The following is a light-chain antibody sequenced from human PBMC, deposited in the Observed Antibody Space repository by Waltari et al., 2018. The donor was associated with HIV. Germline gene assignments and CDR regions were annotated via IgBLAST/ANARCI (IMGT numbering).Light chain of an antibody. Sequence: QTALTQPASVSGSPGQSITLSCTRTRRDVASYNLVPWYQQHPGKAPTLMIYEVSKRPSGVSDRFSGSKSGDTASLTISGLQAEDEADYYCCSYVSNVIFGGGTKLTVL. CDR3: CSYVSNVI. V-gene: IGLV2-23*02. CDR2: EVS. CDR1: RRDVASYNL. J-gene: IGLJ2*01.